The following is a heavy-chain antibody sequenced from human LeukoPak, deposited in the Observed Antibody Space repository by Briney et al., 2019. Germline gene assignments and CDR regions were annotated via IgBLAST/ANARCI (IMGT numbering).Heavy chain of an antibody. CDR3: ARQQLQLWFD. V-gene: IGHV3-48*03. Sequence: GGSLRLSCAASGFTFSSFEMNWVRQTPGKGLEWVSYISSSAGTTYYADSVKGRFTISRDNAKNSLYLQMNSLRADDTAVYYCARQQLQLWFDWGQGTLATVSS. CDR2: ISSSAGTT. D-gene: IGHD5-18*01. CDR1: GFTFSSFE. J-gene: IGHJ4*02.